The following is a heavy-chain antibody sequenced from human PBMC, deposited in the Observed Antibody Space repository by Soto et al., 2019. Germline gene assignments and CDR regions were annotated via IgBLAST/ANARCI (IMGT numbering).Heavy chain of an antibody. D-gene: IGHD1-1*01. CDR2: IWYDGSNK. Sequence: QVQLVESGGGVVQPGRSLRLSCAASGFTFSSYGMHWVRQAPGKGLEWVAVIWYDGSNKYYADSVKGRFTISRDNSKNTLYLQMNSLRAEDTAVYYCAREGLTTGTTLWDYYYGMDVWGQGTTVTVSS. CDR3: AREGLTTGTTLWDYYYGMDV. V-gene: IGHV3-33*01. CDR1: GFTFSSYG. J-gene: IGHJ6*02.